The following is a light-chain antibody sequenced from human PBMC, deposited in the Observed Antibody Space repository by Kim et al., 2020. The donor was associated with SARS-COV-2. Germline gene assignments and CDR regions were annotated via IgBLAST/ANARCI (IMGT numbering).Light chain of an antibody. CDR3: QQYKTYPRT. CDR1: QGVSSW. Sequence: DIQMTQSPSSLSASVGDRVTITCRASQGVSSWVVWFQLKPGKAPKSLIYAASILQGGVPSRFSGSGSGTEFTLTISSLQPEDSATYYCQQYKTYPRTFGQGTKVDIK. V-gene: IGKV1D-16*01. CDR2: AAS. J-gene: IGKJ1*01.